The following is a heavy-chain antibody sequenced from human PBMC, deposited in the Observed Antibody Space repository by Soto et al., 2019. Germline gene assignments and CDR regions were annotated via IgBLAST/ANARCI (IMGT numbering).Heavy chain of an antibody. J-gene: IGHJ4*02. CDR2: IYYSGST. CDR3: ARRNYESGLVYFDY. V-gene: IGHV4-59*01. D-gene: IGHD1-7*01. CDR1: GGSISSYY. Sequence: SETLSLTCTVSGGSISSYYWSWIRQPPGQGLEWIGYIYYSGSTNYNPSLKSRVTISVDTSKNQFSLKLSSVTAADTAVYYCARRNYESGLVYFDYWGQGTLVTVSS.